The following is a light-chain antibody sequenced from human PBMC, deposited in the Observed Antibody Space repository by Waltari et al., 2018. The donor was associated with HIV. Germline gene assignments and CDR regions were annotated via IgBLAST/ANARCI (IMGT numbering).Light chain of an antibody. J-gene: IGLJ3*02. V-gene: IGLV2-11*01. CDR1: SGDIGNSNS. Sequence: QSALTQPRSVSGSPGQSVTIPGTGTSGDIGNSNSFSWYQHHPGTAPKLVIYDVSKRPSGVPDRFSGSKSANTASLTISGLRAEDEADYYCCAYAGGWVFGGGTEVTVL. CDR2: DVS. CDR3: CAYAGGWV.